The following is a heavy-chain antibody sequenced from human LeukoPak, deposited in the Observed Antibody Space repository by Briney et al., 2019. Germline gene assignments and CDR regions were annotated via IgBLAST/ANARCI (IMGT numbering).Heavy chain of an antibody. J-gene: IGHJ4*02. V-gene: IGHV4-59*01. CDR1: GGSISSYY. Sequence: PSETLSLTCTVSGGSISSYYWSWIRQPPGKGLEWIGYIYYSGSTNYNPSLKSRVTISVDTSKNQFSLKLSSVTAADTAVYYCAREGAAAGQIDYWGQGTLVTVSS. CDR3: AREGAAAGQIDY. CDR2: IYYSGST. D-gene: IGHD6-13*01.